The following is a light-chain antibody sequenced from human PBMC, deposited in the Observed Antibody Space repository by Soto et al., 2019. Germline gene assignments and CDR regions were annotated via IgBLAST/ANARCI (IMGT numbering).Light chain of an antibody. CDR2: DTS. CDR3: QPYINWPLT. J-gene: IGKJ4*01. V-gene: IGKV3-15*01. Sequence: EEVMRQAPASMCVYPGERATISKRASQGIGDTLAWYQHKPGQTPRLLIYDTSTRATGVPTRFSGSRAGAEFTLTINSLQSDDFADYYCQPYINWPLTFGGGTKVDIK. CDR1: QGIGDT.